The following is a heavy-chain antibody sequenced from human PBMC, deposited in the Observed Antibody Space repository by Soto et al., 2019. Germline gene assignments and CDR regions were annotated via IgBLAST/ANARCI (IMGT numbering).Heavy chain of an antibody. V-gene: IGHV1-8*01. D-gene: IGHD2-15*01. J-gene: IGHJ3*02. CDR1: GYTFTSYD. CDR2: MNPNSGNT. Sequence: QVQLVQSGAEVKKPGASVKVSCKASGYTFTSYDINWVRQATGQGLEWMGWMNPNSGNTGYAQKFQGRVTMTRNTSISTAYMELSSLRSEDTAVYYCARAQDIVVVVVGSDAFDIWGQGTMVTVSS. CDR3: ARAQDIVVVVVGSDAFDI.